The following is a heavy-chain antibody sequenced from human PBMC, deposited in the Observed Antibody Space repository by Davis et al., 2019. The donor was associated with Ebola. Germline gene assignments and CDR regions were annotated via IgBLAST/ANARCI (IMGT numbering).Heavy chain of an antibody. CDR2: INPHNGNT. CDR1: GYTFTNYG. D-gene: IGHD1-1*01. V-gene: IGHV1-18*04. CDR3: ARAQFPTTSDH. J-gene: IGHJ4*02. Sequence: ASVKVSCKASGYTFTNYGITWVRQAPGQGLEWMGWINPHNGNTNYAQSVQGRVTMTTDTSTTTAYMEVGSLRSDDTAVYYYARAQFPTTSDHWGQGTLVTVSS.